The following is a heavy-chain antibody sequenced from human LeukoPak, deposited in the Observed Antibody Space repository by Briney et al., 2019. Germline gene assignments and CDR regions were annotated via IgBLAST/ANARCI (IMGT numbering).Heavy chain of an antibody. J-gene: IGHJ4*02. CDR2: IYSGGST. V-gene: IGHV3-53*01. D-gene: IGHD3-10*01. CDR1: GFTFSNAW. Sequence: GGSLRLSCAASGFTFSNAWMSWVRQAPGKGLEWVSLIYSGGSTYYADSVKGRFTISRDNSKNTLYLQMNSLRAEDTAVYYCARAPYGGGFDYWGQGTLVTVSS. CDR3: ARAPYGGGFDY.